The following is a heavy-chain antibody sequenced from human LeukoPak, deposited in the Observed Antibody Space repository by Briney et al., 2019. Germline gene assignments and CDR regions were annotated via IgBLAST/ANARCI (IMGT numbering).Heavy chain of an antibody. J-gene: IGHJ4*03. D-gene: IGHD1-1*01. Sequence: KTSETLSLTCAVYGGSFSRYYWSWLRQSPGKGLEWIAEMDHRGDTNYNPSVKSRVTISVDTSKNQFSLKVRSLSAADTAVYYCARGPTISETGYFDFWGQGTLVTVSS. CDR2: MDHRGDT. V-gene: IGHV4-34*01. CDR1: GGSFSRYY. CDR3: ARGPTISETGYFDF.